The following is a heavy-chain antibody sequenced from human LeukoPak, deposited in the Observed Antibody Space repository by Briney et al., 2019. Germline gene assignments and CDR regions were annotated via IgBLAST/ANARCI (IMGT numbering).Heavy chain of an antibody. V-gene: IGHV3-11*04. CDR3: ARDWFYYDSSGYDNY. CDR2: ISSSSSTI. D-gene: IGHD3-22*01. Sequence: LSLTCTVSGGSISSGGYYWSWVRQAPGKGLEWVSYISSSSSTIYYADSVKGRFTISRDNAKNSLYLQMNSLRAEDTAVYYCARDWFYYDSSGYDNYWGQGTLVTVSS. CDR1: GGSISSGGYY. J-gene: IGHJ4*02.